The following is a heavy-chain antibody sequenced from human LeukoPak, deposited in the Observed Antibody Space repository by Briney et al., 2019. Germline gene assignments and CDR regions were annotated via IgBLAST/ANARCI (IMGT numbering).Heavy chain of an antibody. Sequence: GGSLRLSCAASGLTFDDYAMHWVRPAPGKGLEWVSGISWNSGRIGYADSVKGRFTISRDNARNSLYLQMNSLRAEDTAFYYCAKDTSYDILTGSFDYWGQGTLVTVSS. CDR1: GLTFDDYA. J-gene: IGHJ4*02. V-gene: IGHV3-9*01. CDR3: AKDTSYDILTGSFDY. CDR2: ISWNSGRI. D-gene: IGHD3-9*01.